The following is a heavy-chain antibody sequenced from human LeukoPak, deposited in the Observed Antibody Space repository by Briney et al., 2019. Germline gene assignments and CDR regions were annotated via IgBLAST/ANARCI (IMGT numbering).Heavy chain of an antibody. CDR2: IIPIFGTA. CDR1: GGTFSSYA. J-gene: IGHJ6*03. Sequence: GASVKVSCKASGGTFSSYAISWVRQAPGQGLEWMGRIIPIFGTANYAQKFQGRVTITTDESTSTAYMELSSLRSEDTAVYYCAREDIVVVPAAMVLNYYYYMDVWGKGTTVTVSS. CDR3: AREDIVVVPAAMVLNYYYYMDV. D-gene: IGHD2-2*01. V-gene: IGHV1-69*05.